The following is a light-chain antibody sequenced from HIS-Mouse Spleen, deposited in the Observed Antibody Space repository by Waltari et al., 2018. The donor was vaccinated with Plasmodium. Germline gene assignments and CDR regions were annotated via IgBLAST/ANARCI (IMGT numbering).Light chain of an antibody. CDR3: MQGTHCPRT. V-gene: IGKV2-30*02. Sequence: DVVMTQSPLSLPVTLGQPASISCRSSQSLVHSDGNTYLNWFQQRPGQSPRRLIYKVSNRDSGVPDRFSGSGSGTDFTLKISRVEAEDVGVYYCMQGTHCPRTFGQGTKLEIK. CDR2: KVS. CDR1: QSLVHSDGNTY. J-gene: IGKJ2*01.